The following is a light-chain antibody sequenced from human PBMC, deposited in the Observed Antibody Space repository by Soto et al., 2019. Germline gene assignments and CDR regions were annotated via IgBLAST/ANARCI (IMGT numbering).Light chain of an antibody. CDR2: AAS. V-gene: IGKV1-39*01. Sequence: DIPMTQSPSSLSASVGDRVTITCRASQGISSYLNWYQQKPGKAPKLLIYAASSLQSGVPSRFSGSGSGTDFTLTISSLQPEDFATYYCQQSYSTPFTFGPGTKVDIK. CDR3: QQSYSTPFT. CDR1: QGISSY. J-gene: IGKJ3*01.